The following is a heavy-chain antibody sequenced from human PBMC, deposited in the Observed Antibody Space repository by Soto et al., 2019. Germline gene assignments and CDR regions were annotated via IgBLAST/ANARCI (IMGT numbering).Heavy chain of an antibody. Sequence: SETLSLTCTVSGASISGFYWSWIRKAAGKGLEWIGRIYATGTTDYNPSLKSRVMMSVDTSKKQFSLKLRSVTAADTAVYYCVRDGTKTLRDWFDPWGQGISVTVSS. J-gene: IGHJ5*02. CDR2: IYATGTT. CDR3: VRDGTKTLRDWFDP. V-gene: IGHV4-4*07. D-gene: IGHD1-1*01. CDR1: GASISGFY.